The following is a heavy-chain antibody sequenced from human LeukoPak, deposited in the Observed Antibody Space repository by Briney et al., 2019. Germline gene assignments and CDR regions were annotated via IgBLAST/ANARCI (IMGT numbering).Heavy chain of an antibody. Sequence: GGSLRLSCAASRFTFSSHSMNGVRQAPGKGREWVSYIKSDSTTIYYADSLRGRFTTSRANAKNSLYLQMNSLRDEATAVYYCARGTPWAFDIWGQGTMVTVSS. CDR2: IKSDSTTI. V-gene: IGHV3-48*02. CDR1: RFTFSSHS. D-gene: IGHD2-15*01. J-gene: IGHJ3*02. CDR3: ARGTPWAFDI.